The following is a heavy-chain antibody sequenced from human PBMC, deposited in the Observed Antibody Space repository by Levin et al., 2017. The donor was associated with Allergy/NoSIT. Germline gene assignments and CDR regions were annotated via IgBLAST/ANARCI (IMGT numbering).Heavy chain of an antibody. J-gene: IGHJ4*02. V-gene: IGHV3-23*01. CDR1: GFPFSSYA. Sequence: SCAASGFPFSSYAMSWVRQAPGKGLEWVSAISGSGSSTYYADSVKGRFTISRDNSKNTLYLQMNSLRAEDTAVYYCAKEGGNRGYTYGYPYYYFDYWGQGTLVTVSS. CDR2: ISGSGSST. D-gene: IGHD5-18*01. CDR3: AKEGGNRGYTYGYPYYYFDY.